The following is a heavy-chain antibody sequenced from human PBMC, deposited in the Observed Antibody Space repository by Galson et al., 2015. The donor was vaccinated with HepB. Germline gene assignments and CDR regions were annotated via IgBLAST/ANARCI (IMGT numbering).Heavy chain of an antibody. J-gene: IGHJ4*02. V-gene: IGHV4-39*01. CDR1: GDSIISSSNY. CDR2: ISYGGRT. D-gene: IGHD6-13*01. CDR3: ARLHSSTWWIYYFDY. Sequence: SETLSLTCTLSGDSIISSSNYWSWIRQPPGKGLEWIGSISYGGRTYYNPSLKSRVTMSVDTSKTQFSLKVNSVTAADTAVYYCARLHSSTWWIYYFDYWGQGTLVTVSS.